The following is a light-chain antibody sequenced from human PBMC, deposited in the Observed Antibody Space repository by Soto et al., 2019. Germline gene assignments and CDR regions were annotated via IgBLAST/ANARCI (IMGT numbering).Light chain of an antibody. J-gene: IGKJ1*01. V-gene: IGKV3-20*01. CDR1: QSVSTGY. CDR2: GAS. CDR3: QNYNSYSEA. Sequence: EIVLTQSPGTLSLSPGERATLSCRASQSVSTGYLAWYQQKPGQAPRLLIYGASSRATGIPDRFSGSGSGTDFTLTINRLEPEDFATYYCQNYNSYSEAFGQGTKVELK.